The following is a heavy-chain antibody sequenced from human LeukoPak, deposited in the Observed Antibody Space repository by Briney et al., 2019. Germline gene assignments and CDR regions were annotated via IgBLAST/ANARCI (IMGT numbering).Heavy chain of an antibody. J-gene: IGHJ6*03. CDR2: ISWNSGSI. V-gene: IGHV3-9*01. CDR3: ARAGWGHDIVVVPAAINYYYYMDV. D-gene: IGHD2-2*02. CDR1: GFTFDDYA. Sequence: PGGSLRLSCAASGFTFDDYAMHWVRQAPGKGLEWVSGISWNSGSIGYADSVKGRFTISRDNAKNSLYLQMNSLRAEDTAVYYCARAGWGHDIVVVPAAINYYYYMDVWGKGTTVTVSS.